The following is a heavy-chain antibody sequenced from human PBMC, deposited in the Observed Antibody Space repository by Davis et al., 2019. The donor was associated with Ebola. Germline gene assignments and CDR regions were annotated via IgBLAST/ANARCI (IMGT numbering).Heavy chain of an antibody. CDR1: GFTVSSNY. D-gene: IGHD2-2*01. Sequence: GESLKISCAASGFTVSSNYMAWVRQAPGKGLEWVAVIYRAYTGGHTYYADSVKGRFTISRDNSKNTLHLQMNSLGAEDTAVYYCTRGVPTANDAFDIWGQGTMVTVSS. CDR3: TRGVPTANDAFDI. V-gene: IGHV3-53*01. J-gene: IGHJ3*02. CDR2: IYRAYTGGHT.